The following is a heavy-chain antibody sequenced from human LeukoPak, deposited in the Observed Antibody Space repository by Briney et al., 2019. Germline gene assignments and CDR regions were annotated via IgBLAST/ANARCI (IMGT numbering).Heavy chain of an antibody. J-gene: IGHJ6*02. Sequence: PSETLSLTCTVSGGSISSHYWSWIRQPPGKGLEWIGYIYYSGSTNYNPSLKSRVTISVDTSKNQFSLKLSSVTAADTAVYYCAGNILAYYDFWSGYLSYGMDVWGQGTTVTVSS. D-gene: IGHD3-3*01. V-gene: IGHV4-59*11. CDR3: AGNILAYYDFWSGYLSYGMDV. CDR1: GGSISSHY. CDR2: IYYSGST.